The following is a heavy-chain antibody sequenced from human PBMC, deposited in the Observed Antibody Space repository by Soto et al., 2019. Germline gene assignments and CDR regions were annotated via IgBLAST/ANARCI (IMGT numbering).Heavy chain of an antibody. V-gene: IGHV3-30*18. CDR1: GFTFSSYG. CDR3: AKSPSSPLYCSSTSCYNYYYYMDV. D-gene: IGHD2-2*02. Sequence: QVQLVESGGGVVQPGRSLRLSCAASGFTFSSYGMHWVRQAPGKGLEWVAVISYDGINKYYADSVKGRFTISRDNSKNTLYLQMNSLRAEDTAVYYCAKSPSSPLYCSSTSCYNYYYYMDVWGKGTTVTVSS. CDR2: ISYDGINK. J-gene: IGHJ6*03.